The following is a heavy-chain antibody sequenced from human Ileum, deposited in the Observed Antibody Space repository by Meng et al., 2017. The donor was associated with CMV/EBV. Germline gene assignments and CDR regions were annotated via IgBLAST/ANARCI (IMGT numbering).Heavy chain of an antibody. Sequence: VQLVESGGGLVQPGGSLRLSCAASGFIVSSNYMSWVRQPPGKGLEWVSVIYSGGITYYADSVKGRFTISRDNSKNTLFLQMNSLRAEDTAVYYCAREGTGYWGQGTLVTVSS. D-gene: IGHD3-10*01. J-gene: IGHJ4*02. V-gene: IGHV3-66*01. CDR3: AREGTGY. CDR2: IYSGGIT. CDR1: GFIVSSNY.